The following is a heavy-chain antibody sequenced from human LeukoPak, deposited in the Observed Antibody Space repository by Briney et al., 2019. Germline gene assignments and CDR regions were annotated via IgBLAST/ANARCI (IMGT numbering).Heavy chain of an antibody. CDR3: TNLPVGMAAIWADH. J-gene: IGHJ4*02. V-gene: IGHV3-23*01. D-gene: IGHD5-24*01. Sequence: GGSLRLSCAASGFTFSSYAMSWVRQAPGKGLEWVSGTTGSGGSTYYADSVKGRFTISRDNSKNTLYLQMNSLRAEDTAIYYCTNLPVGMAAIWADHWGQGTLVTVSS. CDR2: TTGSGGST. CDR1: GFTFSSYA.